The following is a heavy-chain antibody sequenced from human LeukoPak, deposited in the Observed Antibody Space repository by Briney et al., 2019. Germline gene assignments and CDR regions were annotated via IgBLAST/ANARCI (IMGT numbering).Heavy chain of an antibody. CDR2: IYHSGST. CDR1: GGSISSSNW. V-gene: IGHV4-4*02. D-gene: IGHD5-24*01. CDR3: AREGRDGWFDP. Sequence: PSETLSLTCAVSGGSISSSNWWSWVRQPPGKGLEWIGEIYHSGSTNYNPSLKSRVTISVDTSKNQFSLKLSSVTAADTAVYYCAREGRDGWFDPWGQGTLVTVSS. J-gene: IGHJ5*02.